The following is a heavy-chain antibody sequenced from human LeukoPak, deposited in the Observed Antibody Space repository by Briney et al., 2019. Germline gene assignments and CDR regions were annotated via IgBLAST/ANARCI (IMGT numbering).Heavy chain of an antibody. V-gene: IGHV3-21*01. CDR1: GFTFSSYS. D-gene: IGHD3-10*01. CDR2: ISSSSSYI. CDR3: ARGRFGES. Sequence: GGSLRLSCAASGFTFSSYSMNGVRQAPGKGLEWVSSISSSSSYIYYADSVKGRFTISRDNTKNSLYMQINSLRAEDTAVYYCARGRFGESWGQGTLVTVSS. J-gene: IGHJ4*02.